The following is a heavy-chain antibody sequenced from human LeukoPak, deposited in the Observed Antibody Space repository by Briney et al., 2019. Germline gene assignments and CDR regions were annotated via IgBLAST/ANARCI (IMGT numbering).Heavy chain of an antibody. V-gene: IGHV3-48*01. D-gene: IGHD4-11*01. Sequence: GGSLRLSCAASGFTFSSYSMNWVRQAPGKGLEWVSYISSSSSTIYYADSVKGRFTISRDNSKNTLYLQMNSLRAEDTAVYYCAKDFIDSIDYWGQGTLVTVSS. CDR1: GFTFSSYS. J-gene: IGHJ4*02. CDR2: ISSSSSTI. CDR3: AKDFIDSIDY.